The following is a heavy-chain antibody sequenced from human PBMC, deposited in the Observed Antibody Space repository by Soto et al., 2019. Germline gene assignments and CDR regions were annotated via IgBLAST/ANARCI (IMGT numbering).Heavy chain of an antibody. J-gene: IGHJ4*02. Sequence: SETLSLTCAVSGYSISSGYYWGWIRQPPGKGLEWIGSIYHSGSTYYNPSLKSRVTISVDTSKNQFSLKLSSVTAADTAVYYCARHATTGLVWGQGTLVTVSS. CDR3: ARHATTGLV. CDR1: GYSISSGYY. CDR2: IYHSGST. V-gene: IGHV4-38-2*01. D-gene: IGHD1-26*01.